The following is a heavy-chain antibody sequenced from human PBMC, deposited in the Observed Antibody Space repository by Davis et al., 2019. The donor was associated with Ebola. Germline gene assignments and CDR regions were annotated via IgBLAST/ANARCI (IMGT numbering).Heavy chain of an antibody. J-gene: IGHJ4*02. CDR3: AREISEWELPRGY. CDR2: INAGNGNT. D-gene: IGHD1-26*01. Sequence: ASVKVSCKASGYTFTSYYMHWVRQAPGQRLEWMGWINAGNGNTKYSQKFQGRVTITRDTSASTAYMELSSLRSEDTAVYYCAREISEWELPRGYWGQGTLVTVSS. CDR1: GYTFTSYY. V-gene: IGHV1-3*01.